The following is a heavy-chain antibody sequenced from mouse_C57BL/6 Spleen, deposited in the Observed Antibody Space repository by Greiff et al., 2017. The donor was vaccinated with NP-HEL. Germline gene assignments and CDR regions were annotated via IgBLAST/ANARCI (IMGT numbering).Heavy chain of an antibody. CDR1: GYTFTSYG. Sequence: QVQLQQSGAELARPGASVKLSCKASGYTFTSYGISWVKQRTGQGLEWIGEIYPRSGNTYYNEKFKGKATLTADKSSSTAYMELRSLTSDDSAVYFCARFYAGRAMDYWGQGTSVTVSS. D-gene: IGHD1-1*01. V-gene: IGHV1-81*01. J-gene: IGHJ4*01. CDR3: ARFYAGRAMDY. CDR2: IYPRSGNT.